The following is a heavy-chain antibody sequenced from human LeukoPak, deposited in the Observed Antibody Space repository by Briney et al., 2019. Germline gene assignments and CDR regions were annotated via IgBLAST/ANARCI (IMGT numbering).Heavy chain of an antibody. CDR2: INHSGST. CDR1: GGSFSGYY. Sequence: SETLSLTCAVYGGSFSGYYWSWIRQSPEKGLEWIGEINHSGSTNYNPSLKSRVTLSVDTSKNQFSLKLSSVTAADTAVYYCARVIEYCSGGSCSQPDAFDIWGQGTMVTVSS. J-gene: IGHJ3*02. V-gene: IGHV4-34*01. CDR3: ARVIEYCSGGSCSQPDAFDI. D-gene: IGHD2-15*01.